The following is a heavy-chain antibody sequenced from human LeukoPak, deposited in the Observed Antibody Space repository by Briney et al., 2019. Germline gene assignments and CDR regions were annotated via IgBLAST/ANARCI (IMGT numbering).Heavy chain of an antibody. CDR3: AKDAQRGFDYSNSLEY. CDR2: IWSDGTET. Sequence: GRSLRLSCAASGFTYSHYGMHWVRQAPGKGLEWVAVIWSDGTETYYGDAVKGRFTISRDNSRNILYLQIDSLRGEDTAVYYCAKDAQRGFDYSNSLEYGGQGTLVTVSS. D-gene: IGHD4-11*01. CDR1: GFTYSHYG. V-gene: IGHV3-33*06. J-gene: IGHJ4*02.